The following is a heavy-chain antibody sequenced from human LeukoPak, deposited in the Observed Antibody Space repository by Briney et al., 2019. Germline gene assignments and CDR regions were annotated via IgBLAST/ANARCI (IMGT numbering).Heavy chain of an antibody. CDR1: GYSFTSYW. CDR2: IYPGDSDT. J-gene: IGHJ5*02. D-gene: IGHD2-2*01. CDR3: ARATVPAVFRGWFDP. Sequence: EESLKISCKGSGYSFTSYWIGWVRQMPGKGLEWMGIIYPGDSDTRYSPSFQGQVTISADKSISTAYLQWSSLKASDTAMYYCARATVPAVFRGWFDPWGQGTLVTVSS. V-gene: IGHV5-51*01.